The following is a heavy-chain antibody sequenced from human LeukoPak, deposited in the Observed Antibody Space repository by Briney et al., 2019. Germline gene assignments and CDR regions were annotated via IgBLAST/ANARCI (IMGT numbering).Heavy chain of an antibody. D-gene: IGHD4-23*01. V-gene: IGHV1-8*03. CDR1: GYTFTSYD. Sequence: ASVKVSCKASGYTFTSYDINWVRQATGQGRGWMGWMNPNSANTGYALKFQGRVTISRDTSKSPASMEPTSLRSGDTAVYYCARTLPGGVVDYWGQGTLVTVSS. CDR2: MNPNSANT. J-gene: IGHJ4*02. CDR3: ARTLPGGVVDY.